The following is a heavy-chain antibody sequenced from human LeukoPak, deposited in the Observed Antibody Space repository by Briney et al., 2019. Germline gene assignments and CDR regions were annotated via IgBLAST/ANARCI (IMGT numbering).Heavy chain of an antibody. CDR2: INWNGDDT. J-gene: IGHJ4*02. CDR3: ARGGPWYVVVAAYFDY. CDR1: GFPFNDYA. V-gene: IGHV3-20*04. Sequence: GGSLRLSCAASGFPFNDYAMHWVRQGPGRGLEWVSGINWNGDDTGYADSVKGRFTISRDNAKISLYLQMNSLRAEDTAVYYCARGGPWYVVVAAYFDYWGQGTLVTVSS. D-gene: IGHD2-15*01.